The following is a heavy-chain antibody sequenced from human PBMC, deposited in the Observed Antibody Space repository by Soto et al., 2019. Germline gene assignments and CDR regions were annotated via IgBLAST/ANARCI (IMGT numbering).Heavy chain of an antibody. J-gene: IGHJ3*02. CDR1: GGSISSYY. Sequence: QVQLQESGPGLVKPSETLSLTCTVSGGSISSYYWSWIRQPPGKGLEWIGYIYYSGSTNYNPSLKSRVTISVDTSKNQFSLKLSSVTAAVTAVYYCARDHSDSSGTYDAFDIWGQGTMVTVSS. CDR3: ARDHSDSSGTYDAFDI. D-gene: IGHD3-22*01. V-gene: IGHV4-59*01. CDR2: IYYSGST.